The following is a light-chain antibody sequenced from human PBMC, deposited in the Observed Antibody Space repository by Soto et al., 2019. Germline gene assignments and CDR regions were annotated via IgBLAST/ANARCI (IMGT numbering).Light chain of an antibody. J-gene: IGLJ2*01. V-gene: IGLV1-44*01. CDR1: SSNIETNT. CDR2: NNN. Sequence: QSVLTQPPSASGTPGQRVTISCSGSSSNIETNTVDWYQHLPGTAPKILIFNNNQRPSGVPDRFSGSKSGTSASLAISGLQSEDEADYYCQSYDRSLSSPIFGGGTKLTVL. CDR3: QSYDRSLSSPI.